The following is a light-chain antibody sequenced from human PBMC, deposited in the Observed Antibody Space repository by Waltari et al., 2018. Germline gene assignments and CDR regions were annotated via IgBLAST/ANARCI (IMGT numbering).Light chain of an antibody. V-gene: IGKV2-40*01. J-gene: IGKJ3*01. Sequence: DIVMTQTQLPLPITPGEQASISCRSSQSLLHSNGNTYLHWYLQKPGQSPQLLIYGGSNRASGVPDRFSGSGSGTDFTLKISKLEAEDVGVYYCVQAIAFPFTFGPGTKLDIK. CDR3: VQAIAFPFT. CDR1: QSLLHSNGNTY. CDR2: GGS.